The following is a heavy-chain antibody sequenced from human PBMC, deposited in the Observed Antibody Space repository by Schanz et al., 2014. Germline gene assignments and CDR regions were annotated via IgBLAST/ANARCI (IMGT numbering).Heavy chain of an antibody. CDR1: GFTFRSYG. CDR3: AKEKGDCSSTSCSYYFDY. Sequence: QVQLVESGGGVVQPVRSLRLSCAASGFTFRSYGMHWVRQAPGKGLEWVAVIWYDGSNKYYADSVKGRFTISRDNSKNTLYLQMNSLRAEDTAVYYCAKEKGDCSSTSCSYYFDYWGQGTLVTVSS. CDR2: IWYDGSNK. D-gene: IGHD2-2*01. J-gene: IGHJ4*02. V-gene: IGHV3-33*06.